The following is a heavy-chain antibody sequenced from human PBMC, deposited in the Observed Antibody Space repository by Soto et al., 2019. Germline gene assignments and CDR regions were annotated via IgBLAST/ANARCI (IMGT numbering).Heavy chain of an antibody. Sequence: QVQLVQSGAEVKKPGASVKVSCKASGYTFTSYGINWVRQAPGQGLEWMGRINTYDGNTNQAQKFQGRVTMTTDTSSSTAYVELRSLSSDDTAVYYCAASQQFDYWGQGTLVTVSS. CDR1: GYTFTSYG. J-gene: IGHJ4*02. V-gene: IGHV1-18*01. CDR2: INTYDGNT. D-gene: IGHD6-13*01. CDR3: AASQQFDY.